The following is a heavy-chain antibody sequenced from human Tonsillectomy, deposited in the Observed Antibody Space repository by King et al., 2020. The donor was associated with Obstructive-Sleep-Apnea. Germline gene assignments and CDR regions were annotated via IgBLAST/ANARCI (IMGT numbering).Heavy chain of an antibody. J-gene: IGHJ4*02. V-gene: IGHV1-18*01. CDR1: GYTFTSYG. CDR2: ISGYNGNT. Sequence: VQLVESGAEVKKPGASVKVSCKASGYTFTSYGISWVRQAPGQGLEWMGWISGYNGNTNYAKKFQGRVTMTINTSTTPIYMALRSLRSDDTAVYYWAGDLVTAVSSDWGQGTRVTVSS. D-gene: IGHD2-21*02. CDR3: AGDLVTAVSSD.